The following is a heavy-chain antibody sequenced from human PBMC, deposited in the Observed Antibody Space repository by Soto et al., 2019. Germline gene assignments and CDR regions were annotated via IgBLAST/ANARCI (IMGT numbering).Heavy chain of an antibody. Sequence: KPSETLSLTCTVSGGSISSYYWSWIRQPPGKGLEWIGYIYYSGSTNYNPSLKSRVTISVDTSKNQFSLKLSSVTAADTAVYYCARDGGDYGDPLNFDYWGQGTLVTVSS. J-gene: IGHJ4*02. D-gene: IGHD4-17*01. CDR1: GGSISSYY. CDR2: IYYSGST. V-gene: IGHV4-59*01. CDR3: ARDGGDYGDPLNFDY.